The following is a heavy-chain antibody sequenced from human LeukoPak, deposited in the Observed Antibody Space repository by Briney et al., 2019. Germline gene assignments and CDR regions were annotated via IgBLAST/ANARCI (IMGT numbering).Heavy chain of an antibody. CDR3: ARGSPTGGGDY. CDR1: GGSFSGYY. Sequence: SETLSLTCAVYGGSFSGYYWSWIRQPPGKGLEWIGEINHSGSTNYNPSLKSRVTISVDTSKNQFSLKLGSVTAADTAVYYCARGSPTGGGDYWGQGTLVTVSS. V-gene: IGHV4-34*01. J-gene: IGHJ4*02. D-gene: IGHD3-10*01. CDR2: INHSGST.